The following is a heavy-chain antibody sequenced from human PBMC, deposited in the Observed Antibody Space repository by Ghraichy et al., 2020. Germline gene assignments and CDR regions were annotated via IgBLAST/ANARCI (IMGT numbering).Heavy chain of an antibody. V-gene: IGHV4-59*08. CDR3: ARHVPSPDFWSGYFRACCYMDV. J-gene: IGHJ6*03. CDR2: IYYSGST. D-gene: IGHD3-3*01. CDR1: GGSISSYY. Sequence: SETLSLTCTVSGGSISSYYWSWIRQPPGKGLEWIGYIYYSGSTNYNPSLKSRVTISVDTSKNQFSLKLSSVTAADTAVYYCARHVPSPDFWSGYFRACCYMDVWGKGTTVTVSS.